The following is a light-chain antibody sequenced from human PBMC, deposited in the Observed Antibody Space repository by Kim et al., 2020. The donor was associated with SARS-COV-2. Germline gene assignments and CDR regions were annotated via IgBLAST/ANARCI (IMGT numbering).Light chain of an antibody. CDR2: KAS. J-gene: IGKJ1*01. Sequence: DIQMTQSSTLSASVGDRVTITCRASQSISSWLAWYQQKPGKAPKLLIYKASSLESGVPSRFSGSGSGTEFTLTVSSLQPDDFATYYCQQYNSYPWTFGQGTKVDIK. CDR1: QSISSW. V-gene: IGKV1-5*03. CDR3: QQYNSYPWT.